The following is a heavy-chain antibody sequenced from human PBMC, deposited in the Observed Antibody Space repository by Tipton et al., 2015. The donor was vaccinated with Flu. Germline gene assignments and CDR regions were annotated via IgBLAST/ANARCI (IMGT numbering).Heavy chain of an antibody. D-gene: IGHD6-19*01. Sequence: LRLSCTVSGGSISSGSYYWSWIRQPAGKGLEWIGRIYTSGSTNYNPSLKSRVTISVDTSKNQFSLKLSSVTAADMAVYYCARGVDSSGWYDYWGQGTLVTVSS. CDR3: ARGVDSSGWYDY. CDR2: IYTSGST. J-gene: IGHJ4*02. V-gene: IGHV4-61*02. CDR1: GGSISSGSYY.